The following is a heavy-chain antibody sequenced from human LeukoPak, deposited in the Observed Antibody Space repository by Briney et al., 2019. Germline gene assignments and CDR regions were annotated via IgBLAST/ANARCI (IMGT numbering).Heavy chain of an antibody. CDR3: ARDSSGWYDVKYYFDY. CDR2: IKQDGSEK. D-gene: IGHD6-19*01. Sequence: GGSLRLSCAASGFAFSSYWMSWVRQAPGKGLEWVTNIKQDGSEKYYVDSVKGRFTISRDNAKDSLYLQMNSLRAEDTAVYYCARDSSGWYDVKYYFDYWGQGTLVTVSS. J-gene: IGHJ4*02. CDR1: GFAFSSYW. V-gene: IGHV3-7*01.